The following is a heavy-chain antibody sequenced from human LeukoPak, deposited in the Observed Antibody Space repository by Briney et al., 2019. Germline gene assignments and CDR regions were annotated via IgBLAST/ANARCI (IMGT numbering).Heavy chain of an antibody. D-gene: IGHD3-9*01. CDR3: AKGLSFYDILTGYYAFDI. V-gene: IGHV3-7*03. J-gene: IGHJ3*02. Sequence: PGGSLRLSCAASGFTFSNYWMSWVRQAPGKGLEWVAHIKQDGSEKYYVDSVKGRFTISRDNAKNSLYLQMNSLRAEDTALYYCAKGLSFYDILTGYYAFDIWGQGTMVTVSS. CDR1: GFTFSNYW. CDR2: IKQDGSEK.